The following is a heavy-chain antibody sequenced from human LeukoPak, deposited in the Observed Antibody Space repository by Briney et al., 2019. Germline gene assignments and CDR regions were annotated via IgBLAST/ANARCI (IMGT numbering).Heavy chain of an antibody. CDR2: AILGGGT. D-gene: IGHD2-2*01. V-gene: IGHV4-34*12. Sequence: SETLSLTRAVYGVSLNNYYWSWIRQSPGKGLQWIGEAILGGGTDYSPSLKSRVTISIDTSRNQISLRLTSVTAADTAMYYCAMVLYQSGRPGPWAQGTLVTVSS. CDR1: GVSLNNYY. J-gene: IGHJ5*02. CDR3: AMVLYQSGRPGP.